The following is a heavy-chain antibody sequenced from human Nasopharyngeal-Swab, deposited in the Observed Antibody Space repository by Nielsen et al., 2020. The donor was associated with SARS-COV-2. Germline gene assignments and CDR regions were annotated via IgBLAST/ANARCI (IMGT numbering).Heavy chain of an antibody. V-gene: IGHV4-31*02. Sequence: SCTVSGGSFSSAGYFWTWIRQHPGKGLEWIGYIYYSGSTYYNPSLKSRVTISVDTSKNHFSLKLSSVTAADTAVYFCARSMYCSSTSCRYYFDYWGQGTLVTVSS. J-gene: IGHJ4*02. CDR3: ARSMYCSSTSCRYYFDY. D-gene: IGHD2-2*01. CDR1: GGSFSSAGYF. CDR2: IYYSGST.